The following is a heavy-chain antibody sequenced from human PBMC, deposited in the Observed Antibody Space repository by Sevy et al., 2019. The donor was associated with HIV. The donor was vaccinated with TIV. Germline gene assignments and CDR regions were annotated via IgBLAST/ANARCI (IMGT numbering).Heavy chain of an antibody. D-gene: IGHD5-12*01. CDR1: GFTFSDYW. J-gene: IGHJ4*02. CDR3: LRGGGGY. Sequence: GGSLRLSCEASGFTFSDYWMTWVRQAPGKGLEWVASINRDGSGKYYVDSVKGRFIISRHNVKKLWFLQMNTLRVEDTAVYYCLRGGGGYWGQETLVTVSS. V-gene: IGHV3-7*01. CDR2: INRDGSGK.